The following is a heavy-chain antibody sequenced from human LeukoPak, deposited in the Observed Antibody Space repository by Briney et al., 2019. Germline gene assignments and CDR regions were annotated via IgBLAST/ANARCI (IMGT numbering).Heavy chain of an antibody. CDR3: ARDRLWAFDI. CDR2: CSSSRSAI. V-gene: IGHV3-48*02. CDR1: GFTFSDYS. J-gene: IGHJ3*02. D-gene: IGHD2-21*01. Sequence: PGGSLRLSCAASGFTFSDYSMNWVRQAPGKGLEWLSYCSSSRSAIYYADSVKGRFTISRDNAKNSLYLQMNSLRDEDTAVYYCARDRLWAFDIWGQGTMVIVSS.